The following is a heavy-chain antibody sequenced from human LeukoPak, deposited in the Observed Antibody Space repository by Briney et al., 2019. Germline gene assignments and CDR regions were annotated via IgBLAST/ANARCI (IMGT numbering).Heavy chain of an antibody. Sequence: PGGSLRLSCAASGFTFSSYGMHWVRQAPGKGLEWVAVISYDGSNKCYADSVKGRFTISRDNSKNTLYLQMNSLRAEDTAVYYCAKDRYSSGWYEAFDYWGQGTLVTVSS. CDR1: GFTFSSYG. CDR3: AKDRYSSGWYEAFDY. V-gene: IGHV3-30*18. D-gene: IGHD6-19*01. CDR2: ISYDGSNK. J-gene: IGHJ4*02.